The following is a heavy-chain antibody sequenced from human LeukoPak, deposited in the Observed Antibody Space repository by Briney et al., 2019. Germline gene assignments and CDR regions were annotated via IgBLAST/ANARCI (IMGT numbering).Heavy chain of an antibody. CDR2: ISGGGSST. D-gene: IGHD3-22*01. J-gene: IGHJ4*02. Sequence: GGSLRLSCSASGFTFGSFAMAWVRQAPGKGLEWVSTISGGGSSTYYADSVKGRFTFSRDNSKNTLYLQMNSLRAEDTAIYYCAKGSYYDSSGSFYFDYWGQGTLVTVSS. CDR1: GFTFGSFA. CDR3: AKGSYYDSSGSFYFDY. V-gene: IGHV3-23*01.